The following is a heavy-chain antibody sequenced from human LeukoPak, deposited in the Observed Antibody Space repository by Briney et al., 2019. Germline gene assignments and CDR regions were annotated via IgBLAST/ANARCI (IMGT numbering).Heavy chain of an antibody. CDR3: AGGLYGDPGGMDV. D-gene: IGHD4-17*01. CDR1: GLTVSSNY. J-gene: IGHJ6*02. Sequence: GGSLRLSCAAPGLTVSSNYMSWVRKVPGKGLEWVSVIYSGGSTYYADSVKGRFTISRDNSKNTLYLQMNSLRAEDTAVYYCAGGLYGDPGGMDVWGQGTTVTVSS. V-gene: IGHV3-66*01. CDR2: IYSGGST.